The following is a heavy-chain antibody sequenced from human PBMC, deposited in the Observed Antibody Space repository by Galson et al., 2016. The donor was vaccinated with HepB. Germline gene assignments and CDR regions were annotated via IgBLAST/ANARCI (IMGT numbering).Heavy chain of an antibody. D-gene: IGHD3-10*02. CDR3: ARDISNVRGSSWYFDL. CDR1: GFTFSSYG. V-gene: IGHV3-33*01. J-gene: IGHJ2*01. CDR2: IWYDESNK. Sequence: SLRLPCAASGFTFSSYGMHWVRQAPGKGLEWVAVIWYDESNKNYADSVKGRFTISRDNSRNTLYLQMNSLRAEDTAVYYCARDISNVRGSSWYFDLWGRGTLVTVSS.